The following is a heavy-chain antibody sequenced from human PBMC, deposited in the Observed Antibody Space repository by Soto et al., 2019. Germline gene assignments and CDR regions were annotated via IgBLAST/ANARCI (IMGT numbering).Heavy chain of an antibody. D-gene: IGHD6-19*01. Sequence: GGSLRLSCAASGFTFSSYGMHWVRQAPGKGLEWVAVISYDGSNKYYADSVKGRFTISRDNSKNTLYLQMNSLRAEDTAVYYCAKDLVGYSSGNYTDYWGQATLVTGSS. J-gene: IGHJ4*02. V-gene: IGHV3-30*18. CDR1: GFTFSSYG. CDR2: ISYDGSNK. CDR3: AKDLVGYSSGNYTDY.